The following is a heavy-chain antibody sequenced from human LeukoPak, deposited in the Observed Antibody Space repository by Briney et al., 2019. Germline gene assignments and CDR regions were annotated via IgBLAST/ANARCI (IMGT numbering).Heavy chain of an antibody. CDR3: ARHRYYDSSGYYYRKDAFDI. CDR2: IYYSGST. J-gene: IGHJ3*02. D-gene: IGHD3-22*01. Sequence: SETLSLTCTVSGDSITDNYWTWIRQPAGKGLEWIGYIYYSGSTNYNPSLKSRVTISVDTSKNQFSLKLSSVTAADTAVYYCARHRYYDSSGYYYRKDAFDIWGQGTMVTVSS. V-gene: IGHV4-59*08. CDR1: GDSITDNY.